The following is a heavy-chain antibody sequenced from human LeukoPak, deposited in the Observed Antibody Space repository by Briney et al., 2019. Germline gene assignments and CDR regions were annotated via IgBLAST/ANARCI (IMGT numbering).Heavy chain of an antibody. D-gene: IGHD5-18*01. CDR1: GGSFSGYY. CDR3: ARDSGGYSYGYGMDV. J-gene: IGHJ6*02. CDR2: INHSGST. V-gene: IGHV4-34*01. Sequence: PSETLSLTCAVYGGSFSGYYWSWIRQPPGKGLEWIGEINHSGSTNYNPSLKSRVTISVDTSKNRFSLKLSSVTAADTAVYYCARDSGGYSYGYGMDVWGQGTTVTVSS.